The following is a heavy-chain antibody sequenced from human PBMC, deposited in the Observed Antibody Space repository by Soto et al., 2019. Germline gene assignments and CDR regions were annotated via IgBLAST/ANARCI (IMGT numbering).Heavy chain of an antibody. D-gene: IGHD1-20*01. Sequence: QVQLVQSGAEVKKPGSSVKVSCKASGGTFRSYAISWVRQAPGQGLEWMGGNIPIFGTANYAQKIHGRVTITADEPTRTAYMELSSLKSEDTAVYYCAMGITGTTGWFDPWGQGTLVTVSS. CDR1: GGTFRSYA. CDR2: NIPIFGTA. CDR3: AMGITGTTGWFDP. J-gene: IGHJ5*02. V-gene: IGHV1-69*01.